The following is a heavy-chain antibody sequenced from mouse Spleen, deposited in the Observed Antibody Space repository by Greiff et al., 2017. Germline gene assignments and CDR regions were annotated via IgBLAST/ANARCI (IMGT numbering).Heavy chain of an antibody. J-gene: IGHJ4*01. V-gene: IGHV1-64*01. CDR3: ARVTTATGAMDY. Sequence: VKLMESGAELVKPGASVKLSCKASGYTFTSYWMHWVKQRPGQGLEWIGMIHPNSGSTNYNEKFKSKATLTVDKSSSTAYMQLSSLTSEDSAVYYCARVTTATGAMDYWGQGTSVTVSS. D-gene: IGHD1-2*01. CDR1: GYTFTSYW. CDR2: IHPNSGST.